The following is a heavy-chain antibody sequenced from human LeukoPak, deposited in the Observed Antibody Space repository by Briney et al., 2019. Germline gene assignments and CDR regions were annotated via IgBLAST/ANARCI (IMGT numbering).Heavy chain of an antibody. V-gene: IGHV3-23*01. CDR1: GFTFSSYA. D-gene: IGHD6-25*01. CDR3: ARDDAGSGALFSY. Sequence: GGSLRLSCAASGFTFSSYAMSWVRQAPGKGLEWVSAISGSGGSTYYADSVKGRFTISRDNSKNTLYLQMNSLRAEDTAVYYCARDDAGSGALFSYWGQGTLVTVSS. J-gene: IGHJ4*02. CDR2: ISGSGGST.